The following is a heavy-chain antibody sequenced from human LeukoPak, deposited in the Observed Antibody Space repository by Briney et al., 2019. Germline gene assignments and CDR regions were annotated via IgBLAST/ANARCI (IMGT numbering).Heavy chain of an antibody. V-gene: IGHV1-8*03. D-gene: IGHD6-13*01. CDR2: MNPNGGNT. J-gene: IGHJ6*03. Sequence: ASVKVSCKASGYTFTSYDINWVRQATGQGLEWMGWMNPNGGNTGYAQKFQGRVTITRNTSISTAYMELSSLRSEDTAVYYCARAPGIAARDYYYYMDVWGKGTTVTVSS. CDR1: GYTFTSYD. CDR3: ARAPGIAARDYYYYMDV.